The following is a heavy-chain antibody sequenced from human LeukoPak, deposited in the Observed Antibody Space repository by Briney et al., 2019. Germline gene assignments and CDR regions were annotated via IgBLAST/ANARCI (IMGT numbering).Heavy chain of an antibody. CDR3: WLEKVVAAYFDS. D-gene: IGHD2-15*01. Sequence: PETLSLTCTVSGGSISSYYWSWIRQPPGRGLEWIGSIYSGGITYYNPSLKSRVTISEDTSKNQFSLKMTSMTAADTAIYYCWLEKVVAAYFDSWGQGTLVTVSS. J-gene: IGHJ4*02. CDR2: IYSGGIT. V-gene: IGHV4-39*07. CDR1: GGSISSYY.